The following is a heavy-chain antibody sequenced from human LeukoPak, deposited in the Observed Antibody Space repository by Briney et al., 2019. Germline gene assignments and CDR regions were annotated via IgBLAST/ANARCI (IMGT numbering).Heavy chain of an antibody. Sequence: GGSLRLSCAASGFTFSSYGMHWVRQAPGKGLEWVAFIRYDGSNKYYADSVKGRFTISRDNSKNTLYLQMNSLRAEDTAVYYCAKDLGVVVPAAPGYWGQGTLVTVSS. CDR3: AKDLGVVVPAAPGY. CDR2: IRYDGSNK. V-gene: IGHV3-30*02. J-gene: IGHJ4*02. D-gene: IGHD2-2*01. CDR1: GFTFSSYG.